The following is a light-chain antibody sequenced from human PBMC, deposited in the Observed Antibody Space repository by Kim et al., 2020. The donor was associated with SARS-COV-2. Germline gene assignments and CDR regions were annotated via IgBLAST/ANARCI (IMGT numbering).Light chain of an antibody. CDR1: SSDVGSYNL. J-gene: IGLJ1*01. CDR2: EVS. V-gene: IGLV2-23*02. Sequence: GQSITLSCTGTSSDVGSYNLVSWYQQHPGKAPKLMIYEVSKRPSGVSNRFSGSKSVNTASLTISGLQAEDEADYYCCSYAGSSSYVFGTGTKVTVL. CDR3: CSYAGSSSYV.